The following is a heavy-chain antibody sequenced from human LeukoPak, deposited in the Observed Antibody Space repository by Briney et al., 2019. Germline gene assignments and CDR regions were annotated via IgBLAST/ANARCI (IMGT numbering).Heavy chain of an antibody. CDR2: IYYSGST. D-gene: IGHD3-16*01. CDR3: ARVWGLSHFDY. CDR1: GGSISSGDYY. Sequence: SETLSLTCTVSGGSISSGDYYWSWIRHPPGQGLEWIGYIYYSGSTYYNPSLKSRVTISVDTSKNQFSLKLSSVTAADTAVYYCARVWGLSHFDYWGQGTLVTVSS. J-gene: IGHJ4*02. V-gene: IGHV4-30-4*01.